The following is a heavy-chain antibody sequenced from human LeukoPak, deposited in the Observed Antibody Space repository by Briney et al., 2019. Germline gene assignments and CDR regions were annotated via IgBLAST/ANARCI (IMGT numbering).Heavy chain of an antibody. CDR3: ARDFSIFTY. CDR2: ISSSGSTI. Sequence: GGSLRLSCAASGFTFSSYGMHWVRQAPGKGLEWVSYISSSGSTIYYADSVKGRFTISRDNAKNSLYLQMNSLRAEDTAVYYCARDFSIFTYWGQGTLVTVSS. CDR1: GFTFSSYG. D-gene: IGHD2-21*01. J-gene: IGHJ4*02. V-gene: IGHV3-48*04.